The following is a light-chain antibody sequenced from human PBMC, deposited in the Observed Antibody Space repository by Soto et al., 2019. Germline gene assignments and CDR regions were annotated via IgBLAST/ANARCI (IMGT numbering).Light chain of an antibody. V-gene: IGKV1-9*01. J-gene: IGKJ3*01. CDR1: QGISSF. CDR3: QQLNSFPIP. CDR2: GAS. Sequence: IQLTQSPSSLSASVGDRVTITCRASQGISSFLAWYQQKPGKAPKLLIYGASTLQSGVPSRFSGSASGTDFTLPIGSLHPEDFANYYCQQLNSFPIPFGPGTKVDIK.